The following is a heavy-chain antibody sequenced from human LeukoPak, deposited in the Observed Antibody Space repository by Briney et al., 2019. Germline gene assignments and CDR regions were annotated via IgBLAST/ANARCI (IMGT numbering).Heavy chain of an antibody. Sequence: GGSLRLSCAASGFDFSSHSMHWIRQAPGKGLEWVSSISSSGFYKYYADSLKGRLTISRDNAGNSVFLLLQSLTVEDTAVYYCARGMIRGALWCVDFWGLGSLVTVSS. J-gene: IGHJ4*02. CDR3: ARGMIRGALWCVDF. D-gene: IGHD4/OR15-4a*01. CDR1: GFDFSSHS. CDR2: ISSSGFYK. V-gene: IGHV3-21*01.